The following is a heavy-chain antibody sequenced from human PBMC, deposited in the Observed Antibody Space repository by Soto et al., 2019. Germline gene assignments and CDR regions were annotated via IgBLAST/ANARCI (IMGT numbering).Heavy chain of an antibody. CDR1: GYTFTSYG. CDR2: ISAYNGNT. Sequence: QVQLVQSGAEVKKPGASVKVSCKASGYTFTSYGISWVRQAPGQGLEWMGWISAYNGNTNYAQKLQGRVTMTTDTSTSTADMELRSLRSDDTAVYYCATPEAARQETYYYYYYMDVWGKGTTVTVSS. D-gene: IGHD6-6*01. J-gene: IGHJ6*03. V-gene: IGHV1-18*01. CDR3: ATPEAARQETYYYYYYMDV.